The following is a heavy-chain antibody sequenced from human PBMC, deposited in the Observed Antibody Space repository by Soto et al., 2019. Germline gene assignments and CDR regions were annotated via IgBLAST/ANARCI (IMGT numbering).Heavy chain of an antibody. D-gene: IGHD3-22*01. CDR2: FYYTGSI. Sequence: PGKGLEWIGYFYYTGSINYNPSLKSRVTISIDASQNQFSLRLSSVTAADTAVYYCASSMFYSDGSNYSPSDHCGQATLAIVAS. J-gene: IGHJ1*01. V-gene: IGHV4-59*12. CDR3: ASSMFYSDGSNYSPSDH.